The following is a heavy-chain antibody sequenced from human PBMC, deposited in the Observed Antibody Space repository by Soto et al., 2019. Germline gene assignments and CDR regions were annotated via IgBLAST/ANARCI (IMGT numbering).Heavy chain of an antibody. J-gene: IGHJ1*01. V-gene: IGHV3-30-3*01. Sequence: GGSLRLSCAASGFTFSSYAMHCVRQAPGKGLEWVAVISYDGSNKYYADSVKGRFTISRDNSKNTLYLQMNSLRAEDTAVYYCATPQHCSGGSCYRAEYFPHWGQGT. D-gene: IGHD2-15*01. CDR3: ATPQHCSGGSCYRAEYFPH. CDR2: ISYDGSNK. CDR1: GFTFSSYA.